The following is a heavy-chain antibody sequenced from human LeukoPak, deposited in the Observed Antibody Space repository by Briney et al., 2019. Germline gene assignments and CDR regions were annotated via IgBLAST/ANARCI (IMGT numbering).Heavy chain of an antibody. CDR1: GYSISSGYY. V-gene: IGHV4-38-2*02. J-gene: IGHJ3*02. D-gene: IGHD5-18*01. CDR3: ARVRGYSYGYLDAFDI. CDR2: IYHSGST. Sequence: SETLSLTCTVSGYSISSGYYWGWIRQPPGKGLEWIGSIYHSGSTYYNPSLKSRVTISVGTSKNQFSLKLSSVTAADTAVYYCARVRGYSYGYLDAFDIWGQGTMVTVSS.